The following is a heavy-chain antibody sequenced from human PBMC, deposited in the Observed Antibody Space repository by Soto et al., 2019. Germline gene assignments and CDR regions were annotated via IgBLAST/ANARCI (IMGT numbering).Heavy chain of an antibody. Sequence: PGGSLRLSCAASGFTFSSYAMSWVRQAPGKGLEWVSAISGSGGSTYYADSVKGRFTISRDNSKNTLYLQMNSLRAEDTAVYYCAKRGIVVDLPTSYFDYWGQGTLVTVSS. CDR3: AKRGIVVDLPTSYFDY. D-gene: IGHD3-22*01. J-gene: IGHJ4*02. V-gene: IGHV3-23*01. CDR1: GFTFSSYA. CDR2: ISGSGGST.